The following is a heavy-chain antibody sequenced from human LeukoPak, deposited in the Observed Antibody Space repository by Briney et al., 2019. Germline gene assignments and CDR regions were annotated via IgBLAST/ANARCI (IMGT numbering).Heavy chain of an antibody. J-gene: IGHJ3*02. CDR1: GFTLDDYA. V-gene: IGHV3-43*02. CDR3: AKYGVVIGASTVDAFDI. Sequence: GGSLRLSCAASGFTLDDYAMHWVRHAPGKGLEWVSVISGDGDDTHYADSVKGRFTISRDNRKNSLYLQMNSLRTEDTALFYCAKYGVVIGASTVDAFDIWGQGTMVTVSS. CDR2: ISGDGDDT. D-gene: IGHD2-15*01.